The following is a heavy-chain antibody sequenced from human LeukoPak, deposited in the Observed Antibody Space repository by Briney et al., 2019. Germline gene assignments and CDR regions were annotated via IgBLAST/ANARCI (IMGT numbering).Heavy chain of an antibody. Sequence: GGSLRLSCAASGFTFSSYAMIWVRQAPGKGLEWVSAISGSGGSTYYADSVKGRFTISRDNSKNTLYLQMNSLRAEDTAVYYCAKDVVVPAAPSYYFDYWGQGTLVTVSS. CDR3: AKDVVVPAAPSYYFDY. CDR1: GFTFSSYA. CDR2: ISGSGGST. J-gene: IGHJ4*02. D-gene: IGHD2-2*01. V-gene: IGHV3-23*01.